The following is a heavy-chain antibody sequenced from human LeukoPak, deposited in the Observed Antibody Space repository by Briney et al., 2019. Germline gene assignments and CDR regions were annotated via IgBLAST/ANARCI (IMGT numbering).Heavy chain of an antibody. CDR1: XXXVSXXY. Sequence: GSLRLSCAAXXXXVSXXYMSWXRXAPGKXLEXVSVIYSGGSTYYADSVKGRFTISRDNSKNTLYLQMNSLRAEDTAVYYCATYTVVTPLVDYWGQGTLVTVSS. CDR3: ATYTVVTPLVDY. CDR2: IYSGGST. D-gene: IGHD4-23*01. V-gene: IGHV3-53*01. J-gene: IGHJ4*02.